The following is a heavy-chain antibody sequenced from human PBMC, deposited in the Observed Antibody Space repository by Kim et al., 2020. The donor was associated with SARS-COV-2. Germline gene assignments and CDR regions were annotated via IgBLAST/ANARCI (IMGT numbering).Heavy chain of an antibody. J-gene: IGHJ4*02. V-gene: IGHV4-59*09. D-gene: IGHD3-16*01. CDR2: RT. CDR3: ARGPTSLGFDF. Sequence: RTNSTASLGSRVSMSIDTSKNQFSLRLTSLTAADTAVYFCARGPTSLGFDFWGQGTLVTVSS.